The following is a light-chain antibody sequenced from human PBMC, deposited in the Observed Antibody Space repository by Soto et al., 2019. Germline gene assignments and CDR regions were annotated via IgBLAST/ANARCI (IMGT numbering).Light chain of an antibody. Sequence: IVMTQSPVSLPVTPGEPASISCKSSQSLLHSDGYKYLDWYVQKAGQSPQLLIYLGSHRASGVPDRIRGSGSGTDFTLKISKVEADDVGVYYCMQTLQTPFTFGPGTKVDIK. J-gene: IGKJ3*01. V-gene: IGKV2-28*01. CDR3: MQTLQTPFT. CDR2: LGS. CDR1: QSLLHSDGYKY.